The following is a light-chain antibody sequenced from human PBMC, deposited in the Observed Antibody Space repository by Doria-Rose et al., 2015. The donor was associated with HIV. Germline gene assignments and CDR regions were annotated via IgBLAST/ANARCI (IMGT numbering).Light chain of an antibody. J-gene: IGKJ5*01. V-gene: IGKV4-1*01. CDR1: RSVFFNSNNKNY. CDR3: QQYYSTLIS. CDR2: WAS. Sequence: ATINCKSSRSVFFNSNNKNYLAWYQQKPGQPPKLLLYWASTRESGVPDRFSGSGSGTDFTLTISSLQAEDVAVYYCQQYYSTLISFGQGTRLEIK.